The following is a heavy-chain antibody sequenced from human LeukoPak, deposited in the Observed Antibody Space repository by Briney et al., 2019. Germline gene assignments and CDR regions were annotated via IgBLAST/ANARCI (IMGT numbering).Heavy chain of an antibody. CDR3: AKGRSYYVWGGFYPHFFDY. J-gene: IGHJ4*02. D-gene: IGHD3-10*01. CDR1: GYSISSGYY. V-gene: IGHV4-38-2*01. Sequence: PSETLSLTCAVSGYSISSGYYWGWIRQPPGKGLEWIGSIYHSGSTYYNPSLKSRVTISVDTSKNQFSLKLSSVTAADTAVYYWAKGRSYYVWGGFYPHFFDYGGRGTLVTVSS. CDR2: IYHSGST.